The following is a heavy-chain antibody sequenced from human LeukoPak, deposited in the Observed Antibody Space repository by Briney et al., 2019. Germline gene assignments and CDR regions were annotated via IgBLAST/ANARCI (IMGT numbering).Heavy chain of an antibody. J-gene: IGHJ6*04. Sequence: SVKVSCKASGGTFSSYAISWVRQAPGQGLEWMGRIIPIFGTANYAQKFQGRVTITADESTSTAYLELSSLRSEDTAVYYCARDEGYCSSTSSFLLDVWGKGTTVTVSS. V-gene: IGHV1-69*13. CDR2: IIPIFGTA. CDR3: ARDEGYCSSTSSFLLDV. D-gene: IGHD2-2*01. CDR1: GGTFSSYA.